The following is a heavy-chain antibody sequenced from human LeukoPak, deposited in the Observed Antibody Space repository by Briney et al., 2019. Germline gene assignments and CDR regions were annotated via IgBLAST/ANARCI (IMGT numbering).Heavy chain of an antibody. Sequence: SETLSLTCTVSGGSISSYYWSWIRQPPGKGLEWIGYIYYSGSTNYNPSLKSRVAISVDTSKNQFSLKLSSVTAADTAVYYCARVSPHSSRPPLYYFDYWGQGTLVTVSS. CDR1: GGSISSYY. CDR3: ARVSPHSSRPPLYYFDY. D-gene: IGHD6-6*01. V-gene: IGHV4-59*01. J-gene: IGHJ4*02. CDR2: IYYSGST.